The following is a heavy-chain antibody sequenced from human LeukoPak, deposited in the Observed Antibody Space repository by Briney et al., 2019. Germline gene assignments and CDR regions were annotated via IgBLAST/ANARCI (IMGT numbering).Heavy chain of an antibody. CDR2: FDGSGDGT. D-gene: IGHD3-3*01. J-gene: IGHJ4*02. CDR3: ARGSGYSH. Sequence: PGGSLRLSCAASGFTFSDYAMSWVRQAPGKGLEWVSGFDGSGDGTYYVDSVKGRFTIPRDNSENTVYLQMNSVRAEDTAVYYCARGSGYSHWGQGTLVTVSS. V-gene: IGHV3-23*01. CDR1: GFTFSDYA.